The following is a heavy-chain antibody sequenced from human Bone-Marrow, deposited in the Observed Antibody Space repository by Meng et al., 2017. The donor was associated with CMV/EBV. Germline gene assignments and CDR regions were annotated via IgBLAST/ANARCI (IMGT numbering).Heavy chain of an antibody. CDR1: GGTFSSYT. CDR2: IIPILGIA. V-gene: IGHV1-69*04. Sequence: SVKVSCKASGGTFSSYTISWVRQAPGQGLEWMGRIIPILGIANYAQKFQGRVTITADKSTSTAYMELSSLRSEDTAVYYCAREQAGDYGSGQDALDIWGQGTMVTVAS. CDR3: AREQAGDYGSGQDALDI. J-gene: IGHJ3*02. D-gene: IGHD3-10*01.